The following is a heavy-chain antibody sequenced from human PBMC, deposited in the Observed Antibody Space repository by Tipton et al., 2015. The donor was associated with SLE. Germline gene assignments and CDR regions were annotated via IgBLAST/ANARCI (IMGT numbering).Heavy chain of an antibody. J-gene: IGHJ4*02. V-gene: IGHV3-30*04. CDR2: ISYDGSNT. CDR3: VPMTGVIGGGGFDN. CDR1: GFTFSSYA. D-gene: IGHD2-15*01. Sequence: SLRLSCAASGFTFSSYAMHWVRQAPGKGLEWVAVISYDGSNTNYADSVKGRFTISRDNSKDTLYLQMDGLRVEDTAVYYCVPMTGVIGGGGFDNWGQGTLVTGS.